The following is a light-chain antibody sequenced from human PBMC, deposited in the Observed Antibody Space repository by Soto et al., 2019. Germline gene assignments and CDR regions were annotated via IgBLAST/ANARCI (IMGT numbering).Light chain of an antibody. CDR1: QSVSSY. Sequence: EIVLTQSPATLSLSPGERATLSCRASQSVSSYLAWYQQKPGQSPRLLIYDASNRATGIPARFSGSGSGTDFTLTIGSLEDEDFAVYYCQQRSDWPSFGQGTKLEIK. J-gene: IGKJ2*01. V-gene: IGKV3-11*01. CDR2: DAS. CDR3: QQRSDWPS.